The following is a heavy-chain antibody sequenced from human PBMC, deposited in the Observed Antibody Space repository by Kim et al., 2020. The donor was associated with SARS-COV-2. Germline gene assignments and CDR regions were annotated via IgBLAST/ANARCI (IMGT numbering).Heavy chain of an antibody. J-gene: IGHJ4*02. CDR2: IIPGNGDT. Sequence: ASVKVSCKASGYTFNSYVIHWVRQAPGQRLEWMGRIIPGNGDTRYSQRFQGRVIMTSDTSASTAYLELSSLRSEDTAVYYCARDDVVADGSYLDFWGQG. D-gene: IGHD6-13*01. V-gene: IGHV1-3*01. CDR1: GYTFNSYV. CDR3: ARDDVVADGSYLDF.